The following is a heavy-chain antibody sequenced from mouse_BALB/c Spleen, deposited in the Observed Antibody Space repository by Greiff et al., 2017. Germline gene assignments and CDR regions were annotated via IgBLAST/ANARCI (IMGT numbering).Heavy chain of an antibody. V-gene: IGHV5-12-1*01. Sequence: EVKLVESGGGLVKPGGSLKLSCAASGFAFSSYDMSWVRQTPEKRLEWVAYISSGGGSTYYPDTVKGRFTISRDNAKNTLYLQMSSLKSEDTAMYYCARQTTATYAMDYWGQGTSVTVSS. CDR1: GFAFSSYD. J-gene: IGHJ4*01. CDR2: ISSGGGST. CDR3: ARQTTATYAMDY. D-gene: IGHD1-2*01.